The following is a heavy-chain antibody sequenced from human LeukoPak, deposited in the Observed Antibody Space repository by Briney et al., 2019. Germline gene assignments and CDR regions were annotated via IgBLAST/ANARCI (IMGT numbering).Heavy chain of an antibody. CDR3: AGVLTKRFLEWLAY. CDR1: GYTFTGYY. V-gene: IGHV1-2*06. D-gene: IGHD3-3*01. Sequence: ASVKVSCKASGYTFTGYYMHWVRQAPGQGLEWMGRINPNSGGTNYAQKFQGRVTMTRDTSISTAYMELSRLRSDDTAVYYCAGVLTKRFLEWLAYWGQGTLVTVSS. J-gene: IGHJ4*02. CDR2: INPNSGGT.